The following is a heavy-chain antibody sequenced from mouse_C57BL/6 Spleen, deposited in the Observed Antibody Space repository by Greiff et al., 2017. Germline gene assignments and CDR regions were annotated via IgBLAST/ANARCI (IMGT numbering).Heavy chain of an antibody. CDR1: GFTFTDYY. Sequence: EVQGVESGGGLVQPGGSLSLSCAASGFTFTDYYMSWVRQPPGKALEWLGFIRNKANGYTTEYSASVKGRFTISRDNSQSILYLPMNALRAEDSATYYCARYGYSNAWFAYWGQGTLVTVSA. V-gene: IGHV7-3*01. CDR2: IRNKANGYTT. CDR3: ARYGYSNAWFAY. J-gene: IGHJ3*01. D-gene: IGHD2-5*01.